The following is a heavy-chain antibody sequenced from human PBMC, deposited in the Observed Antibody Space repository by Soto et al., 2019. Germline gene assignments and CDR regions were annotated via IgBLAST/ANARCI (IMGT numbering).Heavy chain of an antibody. CDR1: GGSISSGGYY. Sequence: SETLSLTCTVSGGSISSGGYYWSWIRQHPGKGLEWIGYIYYSGSTYYNPSLKSRVTISVDTSKNQFSLKLSSVTAADTAVYYCARSHYYGSGSYLYWGQGTLVTSPQ. CDR3: ARSHYYGSGSYLY. V-gene: IGHV4-31*03. J-gene: IGHJ4*02. D-gene: IGHD3-10*01. CDR2: IYYSGST.